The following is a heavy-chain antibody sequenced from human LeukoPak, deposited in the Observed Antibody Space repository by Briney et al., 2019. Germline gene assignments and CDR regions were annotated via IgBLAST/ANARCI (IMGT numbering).Heavy chain of an antibody. D-gene: IGHD3-16*02. CDR3: ASGGYDYVWGSYRYTAPPYYYYYYMDV. CDR1: GFTFSSYW. J-gene: IGHJ6*03. Sequence: GGSLRLSCAAPGFTFSSYWMHWVRQAPGKGLVWVSRINSDGSSTSYADSVKGRFTISRDDAKNTLYLQMNSLRAEDTAVYYCASGGYDYVWGSYRYTAPPYYYYYYMDVWGKGTTVTVSS. V-gene: IGHV3-74*01. CDR2: INSDGSST.